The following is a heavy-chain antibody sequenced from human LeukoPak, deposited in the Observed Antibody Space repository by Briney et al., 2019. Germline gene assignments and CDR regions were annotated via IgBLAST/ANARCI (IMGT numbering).Heavy chain of an antibody. V-gene: IGHV3-11*01. CDR1: GFTFRHYN. D-gene: IGHD3-9*01. CDR2: NTNAWSTI. CDR3: ARSIGLTGGGVDV. Sequence: GGTLRLPCAASGFTFRHYNMKGVRQPPGRGREGVSYNTNAWSTIHHADAVKGRFTISRDNAKKTLYLQMNSLRAEDTAVYYCARSIGLTGGGVDVWGQGTTVTVS. J-gene: IGHJ6*02.